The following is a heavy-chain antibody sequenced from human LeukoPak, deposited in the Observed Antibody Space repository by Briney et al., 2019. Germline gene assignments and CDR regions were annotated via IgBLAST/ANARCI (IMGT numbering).Heavy chain of an antibody. V-gene: IGHV3-21*01. CDR3: ARDFYHDSSGSSFGY. CDR2: ISSSSSYI. J-gene: IGHJ4*02. CDR1: GFTFSSYS. D-gene: IGHD3-22*01. Sequence: GGSLRLSCAASGFTFSSYSMNWVRQAPGKGLEWVSSISSSSSYIYYADSVKGRFTISRDNAKNSLYLQMSSLRAEDTAVYYCARDFYHDSSGSSFGYWGQGTLVTVSS.